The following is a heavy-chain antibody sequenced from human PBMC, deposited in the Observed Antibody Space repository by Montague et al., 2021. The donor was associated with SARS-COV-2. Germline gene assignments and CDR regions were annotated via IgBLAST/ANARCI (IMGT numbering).Heavy chain of an antibody. V-gene: IGHV3-30*04. CDR3: ARDKYYYDSSGYYWAAYYYYGMDV. CDR2: ISYDGSNK. CDR1: GFTFSSYA. J-gene: IGHJ6*02. D-gene: IGHD3-22*01. Sequence: SLRLSCAASGFTFSSYAMHWVRQAPGKGLEWAAVISYDGSNKYYADSVKGRFTISRDNSKNTLYLQMNSLRAEDTAVYYCARDKYYYDSSGYYWAAYYYYGMDVWGQGTTVTVSS.